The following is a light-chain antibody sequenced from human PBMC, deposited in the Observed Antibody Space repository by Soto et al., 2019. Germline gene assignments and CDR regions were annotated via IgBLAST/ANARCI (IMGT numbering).Light chain of an antibody. V-gene: IGLV1-44*01. CDR2: LTD. J-gene: IGLJ2*01. CDR3: TAWDGSLDGRV. CDR1: GSNIGANT. Sequence: QSVLTQPPSASGTPGQRVTISCSGSGSNIGANTVNWYQQLPGTAPKLLIYLTDQRPPGVPDRFSGSKSGTSASLDISGLQSDDEADYYCTAWDGSLDGRVFGGGTKLTVL.